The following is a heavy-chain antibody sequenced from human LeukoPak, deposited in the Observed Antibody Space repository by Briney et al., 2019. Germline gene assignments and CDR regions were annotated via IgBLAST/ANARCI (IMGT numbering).Heavy chain of an antibody. D-gene: IGHD2-2*01. Sequence: ASVKVSCKASGYTFTSYDFNWVRQATGQRPEWMGWMSPNSGDTGYAQKFQDRVTMTRNTSISTAYMELSSLRSEDTAVYYCARDSVVIPAAIYYGMDVWGQGTTVTVSS. J-gene: IGHJ6*02. CDR3: ARDSVVIPAAIYYGMDV. CDR1: GYTFTSYD. CDR2: MSPNSGDT. V-gene: IGHV1-8*01.